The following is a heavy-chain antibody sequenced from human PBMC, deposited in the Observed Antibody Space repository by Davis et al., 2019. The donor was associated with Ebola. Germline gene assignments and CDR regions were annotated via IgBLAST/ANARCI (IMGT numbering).Heavy chain of an antibody. CDR2: ISYDGSDI. Sequence: PGGSLRLSCAASRFTFSAYGMHWVRQAPGKGLEWVAVISYDGSDIYYADSVKGRFTISRDNSKDTLYLQVNSLRAEDTAVYYCARGRQFRGAKSYYYGLDVWGRGTTVTVSS. J-gene: IGHJ6*02. CDR1: RFTFSAYG. CDR3: ARGRQFRGAKSYYYGLDV. V-gene: IGHV3-30*03. D-gene: IGHD3-10*01.